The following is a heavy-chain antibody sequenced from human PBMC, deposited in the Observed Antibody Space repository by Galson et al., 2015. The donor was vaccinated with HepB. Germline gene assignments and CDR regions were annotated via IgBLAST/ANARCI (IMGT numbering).Heavy chain of an antibody. V-gene: IGHV3-48*02. CDR2: ISSSSSTI. D-gene: IGHD2-2*02. J-gene: IGHJ2*01. CDR3: ARGEEVVPAAIPDWYFDL. CDR1: GFTFSSYS. Sequence: SLRLSCAASGFTFSSYSMNWVRQAPGKGLEWVSYISSSSSTIYYADSVKGRFTISRDNAKNSLYLQMNSLRDEDTAVYYCARGEEVVPAAIPDWYFDLWGRGTLVTVSS.